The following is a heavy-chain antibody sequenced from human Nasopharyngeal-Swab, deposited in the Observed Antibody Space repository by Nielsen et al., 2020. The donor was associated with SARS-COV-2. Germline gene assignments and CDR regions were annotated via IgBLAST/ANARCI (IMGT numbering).Heavy chain of an antibody. V-gene: IGHV3-21*01. CDR3: ARRSHPYNYESSNYPFDS. CDR2: ISTTSTYT. D-gene: IGHD3-22*01. Sequence: GGSLRLSCTASGFTFSRYSMNWVRQAPGKGLEWVSSISTTSTYTHYADSVKGRFTISRDNAKNSLSLQMNSLRAEDTAVYYCARRSHPYNYESSNYPFDSWGQGTLVTVSS. J-gene: IGHJ4*02. CDR1: GFTFSRYS.